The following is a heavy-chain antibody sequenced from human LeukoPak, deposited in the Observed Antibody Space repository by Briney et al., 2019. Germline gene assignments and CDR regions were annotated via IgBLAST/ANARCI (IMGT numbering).Heavy chain of an antibody. CDR1: GYTLTELS. D-gene: IGHD3-22*01. CDR3: ATARPFMIGFDY. J-gene: IGHJ4*02. CDR2: FDPGDGET. V-gene: IGHV1-24*01. Sequence: GASVKVSCKVSGYTLTELSMHWVRQAPGKGLEWMGGFDPGDGETIYAQKFQGRVTMTEDTSTDTAYMELSSLRSEDTAVYYCATARPFMIGFDYWGQGTLVTVSS.